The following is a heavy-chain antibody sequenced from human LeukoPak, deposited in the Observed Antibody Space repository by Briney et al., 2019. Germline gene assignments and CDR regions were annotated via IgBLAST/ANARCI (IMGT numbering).Heavy chain of an antibody. J-gene: IGHJ4*02. Sequence: GGSLRLSCAASGFPFSAYSMNWVRQAPGKGLEWVSSISGSSSYMFYADSVKGRFTISRDNAKNSLYLQMNSLRAEDAAVYYWATAYYDRSGYSYYFDYWGQGTLVTVSS. V-gene: IGHV3-21*01. CDR1: GFPFSAYS. CDR3: ATAYYDRSGYSYYFDY. D-gene: IGHD3-22*01. CDR2: ISGSSSYM.